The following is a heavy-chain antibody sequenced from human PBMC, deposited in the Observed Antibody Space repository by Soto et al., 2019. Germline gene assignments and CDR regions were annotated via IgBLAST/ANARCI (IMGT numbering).Heavy chain of an antibody. D-gene: IGHD2-15*01. V-gene: IGHV4-39*01. J-gene: IGHJ6*03. CDR2: IYYSGNT. Sequence: PSETLSLTCTVSGGSISSSSRHWAWIRQPPGKGLEWIGSIYYSGNTYHNPSLKSRVTISVDTSKNQFSLELSSVTAADTAVYYCARRLDCSGGSCSNYYYYYYMDVWGKGTTVTVSS. CDR1: GGSISSSSRH. CDR3: ARRLDCSGGSCSNYYYYYYMDV.